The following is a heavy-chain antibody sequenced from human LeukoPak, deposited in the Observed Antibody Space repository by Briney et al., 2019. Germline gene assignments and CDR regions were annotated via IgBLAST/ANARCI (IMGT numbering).Heavy chain of an antibody. J-gene: IGHJ5*02. V-gene: IGHV3-11*01. CDR1: GFIISDYY. CDR3: ARESYYYGSGAYDP. D-gene: IGHD3-10*01. CDR2: SSTSGSTI. Sequence: GGSLRLTCAASGFIISDYYMSWIRQAPGKGLEWLSYSSTSGSTISYADSVKGRFTISRDNAKNSLYLQMNSLRAEDTAVYYCARESYYYGSGAYDPWGQGTLVTVSS.